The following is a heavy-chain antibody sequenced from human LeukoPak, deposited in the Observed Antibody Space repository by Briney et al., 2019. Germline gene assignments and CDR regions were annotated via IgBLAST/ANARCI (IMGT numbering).Heavy chain of an antibody. CDR2: IYVSGGST. CDR1: GFPFSSYG. V-gene: IGHV3-23*01. CDR3: AKDALLLSTNDAFDI. Sequence: GALRLSCAASGFPFSSYGMSWVRQAPGKGLEWVSAIYVSGGSTFYADSVKGRFTVSRDNSKNTLYLQMNSLRAEDTAIYYCAKDALLLSTNDAFDIWGQGTMVTVSS. D-gene: IGHD2/OR15-2a*01. J-gene: IGHJ3*02.